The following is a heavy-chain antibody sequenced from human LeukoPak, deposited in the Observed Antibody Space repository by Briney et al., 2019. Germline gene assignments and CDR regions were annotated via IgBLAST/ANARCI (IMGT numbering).Heavy chain of an antibody. J-gene: IGHJ2*01. CDR2: IYSRGST. D-gene: IGHD1-7*01. CDR1: GGSISGGSYY. CDR3: ASDNWNYVRSWYFDL. Sequence: SQTLSLTCTVSGGSISGGSYYWSWIRQPAGKGLEWIGRIYSRGSTNYNTSLKSRVTISVDKSKNQFSLKLSSVTAADTAVYYCASDNWNYVRSWYFDLWGRGTLVTVSS. V-gene: IGHV4-61*02.